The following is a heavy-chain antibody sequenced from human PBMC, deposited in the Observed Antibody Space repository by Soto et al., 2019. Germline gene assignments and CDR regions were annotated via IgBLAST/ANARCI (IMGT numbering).Heavy chain of an antibody. Sequence: DVQLVESGGALVEPGGSLRLSCAASGFTFNNARMSWVRQAPGKGLDWVGRIDGGKTDFAAPVAGRFTFSRDYSRNTLFLQMNSLKTEDAGVYYCTSSATAKVGTLSYWGQGTVVTVSS. J-gene: IGHJ4*02. CDR1: GFTFNNAR. CDR2: IDGGKT. D-gene: IGHD1-26*01. CDR3: TSSATAKVGTLSY. V-gene: IGHV3-15*02.